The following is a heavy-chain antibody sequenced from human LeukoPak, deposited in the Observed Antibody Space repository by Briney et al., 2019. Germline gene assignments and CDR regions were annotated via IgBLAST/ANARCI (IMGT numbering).Heavy chain of an antibody. Sequence: GESLKISCKGSGYNFPNYWIGWVRQMPGKGLEWLGIIYPGDSTTRYSPSLRGQVTVSADKSINTAYLQWSSLKASDTAIYYCARRSTHDAFDFWGQGTMVTVSS. CDR2: IYPGDSTT. CDR3: ARRSTHDAFDF. CDR1: GYNFPNYW. V-gene: IGHV5-51*01. J-gene: IGHJ3*01.